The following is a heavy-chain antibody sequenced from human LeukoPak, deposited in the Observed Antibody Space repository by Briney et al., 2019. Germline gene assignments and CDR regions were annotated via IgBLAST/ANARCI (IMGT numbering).Heavy chain of an antibody. CDR1: GFTVSSNY. CDR3: ARDRPYYDILTGYYIGEAFDI. CDR2: IYSGGNT. J-gene: IGHJ3*02. Sequence: GGSLRLSCAASGFTVSSNYMSWVRQAPGKGLEWVSVIYSGGNTYYADSVKGRFTISRDNSKNTLYLQMNSLSAEDTAVYYCARDRPYYDILTGYYIGEAFDIWGQGTMVTVSS. D-gene: IGHD3-9*01. V-gene: IGHV3-53*01.